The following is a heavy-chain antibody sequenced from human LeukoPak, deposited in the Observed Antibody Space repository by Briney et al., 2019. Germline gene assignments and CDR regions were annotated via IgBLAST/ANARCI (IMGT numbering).Heavy chain of an antibody. D-gene: IGHD2-15*01. V-gene: IGHV1-69*01. CDR1: GGTFSSYA. J-gene: IGHJ4*02. CDR3: ARDDGYCSGGSCYGVY. CDR2: VNPIFGTA. Sequence: ASVKVSCKASGGTFSSYAMSWVRQAPGQGLEWMGGVNPIFGTANYAKKFQGRVTITAEESRSTAYMEVSRLRSEDTAVYYCARDDGYCSGGSCYGVYWGQGTLVTVSS.